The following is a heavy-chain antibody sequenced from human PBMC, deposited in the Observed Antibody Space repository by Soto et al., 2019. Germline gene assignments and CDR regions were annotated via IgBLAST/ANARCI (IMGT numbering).Heavy chain of an antibody. Sequence: PGESLKISCKGSGYSFTSYWIGWVRQMPGKGLEWMGIIYPGDSDTRYSPSFQGQVTISADKSISTAYLQWSSLKASDTAMYYCARRIAVAGHYYYYGMDVWGQGTTVTVSS. CDR2: IYPGDSDT. CDR1: GYSFTSYW. CDR3: ARRIAVAGHYYYYGMDV. D-gene: IGHD6-19*01. J-gene: IGHJ6*02. V-gene: IGHV5-51*01.